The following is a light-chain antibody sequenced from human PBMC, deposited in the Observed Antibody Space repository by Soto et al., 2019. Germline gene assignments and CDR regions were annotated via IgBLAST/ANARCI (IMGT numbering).Light chain of an antibody. V-gene: IGKV1-39*01. Sequence: DIQMTQSPSSLSASVGDRVTIACRASLSISNYLNWYQQKPGKAPKLLIYAASSLQSGVPSRFXXRXXGXXXXXXXXXXXPXDFATXXXXQSYSTPPAFGPGTKLDIK. CDR3: XQSYSTPPA. J-gene: IGKJ3*01. CDR2: AAS. CDR1: LSISNY.